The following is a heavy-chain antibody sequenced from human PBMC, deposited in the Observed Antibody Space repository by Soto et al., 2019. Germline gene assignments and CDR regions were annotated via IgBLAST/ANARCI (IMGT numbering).Heavy chain of an antibody. D-gene: IGHD6-13*01. J-gene: IGHJ5*02. CDR2: INPSGGST. Sequence: ASVKVSCKASGYTFTSYYMHWVRQAPGQGLEWMGIINPSGGSTSYAQKFQGRVTMTRDTSTSTVYMELSSLRSEDTAVYYCARDGLSSSSWTKGSDPWGQGTLVTGSS. CDR3: ARDGLSSSSWTKGSDP. V-gene: IGHV1-46*01. CDR1: GYTFTSYY.